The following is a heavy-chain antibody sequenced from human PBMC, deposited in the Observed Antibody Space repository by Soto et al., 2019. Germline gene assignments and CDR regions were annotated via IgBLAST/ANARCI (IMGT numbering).Heavy chain of an antibody. CDR1: GFTLGRYG. Sequence: GGSLRLSCAASGFTLGRYGVSWVRQAPGKGLEWVSAVSPNGQGIYYADSVRGRFTISRDFSKNTVFLHMDSLRAEDTAVYYCAKDRDYPRDYFHYWGQGTLVTVSS. CDR2: VSPNGQGI. CDR3: AKDRDYPRDYFHY. J-gene: IGHJ4*02. D-gene: IGHD3-10*01. V-gene: IGHV3-23*01.